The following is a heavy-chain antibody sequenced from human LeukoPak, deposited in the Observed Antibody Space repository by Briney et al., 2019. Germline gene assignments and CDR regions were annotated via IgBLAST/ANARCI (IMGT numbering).Heavy chain of an antibody. CDR2: IYYSGST. J-gene: IGHJ3*02. CDR1: GGSISSYY. V-gene: IGHV4-59*01. CDR3: ARGFDSSGYEGFDI. Sequence: SETLSLTCTVSGGSISSYYWSWIRQTPGKGLEWIGYIYYSGSTDYNPSLKSRVTMSLDTSKNQFSLKLSSVTAADTAVYYCARGFDSSGYEGFDIWGQGTMVTVSS. D-gene: IGHD3-22*01.